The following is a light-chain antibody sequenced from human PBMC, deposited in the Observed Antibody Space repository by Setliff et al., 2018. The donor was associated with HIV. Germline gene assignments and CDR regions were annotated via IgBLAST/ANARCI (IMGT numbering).Light chain of an antibody. J-gene: IGLJ1*01. V-gene: IGLV3-21*03. CDR1: NIGSKS. CDR2: DAS. CDR3: QVWDNNSDHYV. Sequence: LTQPPSVSVAPGKTATITCGGNNIGSKSVHWYQRKPGQAPLMVVYDASDRPSGIPDRFSGSKSGNTATLTISRVDAGDEADYYCQVWDNNSDHYVFGTGTKVTVL.